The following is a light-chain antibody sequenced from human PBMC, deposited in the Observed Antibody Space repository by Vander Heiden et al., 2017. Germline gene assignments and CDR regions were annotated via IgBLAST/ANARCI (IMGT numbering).Light chain of an antibody. CDR3: QAWDSSTDVV. CDR2: QDS. CDR1: KLGDKY. J-gene: IGLJ2*01. Sequence: SYELTQPPSVSVSPGQTASITCSGDKLGDKYACWYQQKPGQSPVLVIYQDSKRPSGIPARFSGSTSGNTATLTISGTQAMDEADYYCQAWDSSTDVVFGGGTKLTVL. V-gene: IGLV3-1*01.